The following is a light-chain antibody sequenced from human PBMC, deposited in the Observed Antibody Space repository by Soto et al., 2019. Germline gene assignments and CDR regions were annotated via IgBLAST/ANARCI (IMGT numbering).Light chain of an antibody. V-gene: IGKV3-15*01. CDR3: QHYDGWPVT. CDR2: GAS. Sequence: EILMTQSPATLSVSSGEGATLSCRASQSVGTNVAWYQQYPGQAPRLLIYGASTRATATPARFIGSGSGTEFTLTISSLQAEDSTVYYCQHYDGWPVTFGQGTKVEIK. J-gene: IGKJ2*01. CDR1: QSVGTN.